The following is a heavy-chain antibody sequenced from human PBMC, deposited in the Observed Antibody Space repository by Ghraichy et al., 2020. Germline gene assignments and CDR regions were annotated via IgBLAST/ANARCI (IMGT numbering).Heavy chain of an antibody. CDR2: IYYSGST. V-gene: IGHV4-59*01. Sequence: SETLSLTCTVSGGSISSYYWSWIRQPPGKGLEWIGYIYYSGSTNYNPSLKSRVTISVDTSKNQFSLKLSSVTAADTAVYYCARESYYDILTGYNYYYYYYMDVWGKGTTVTVSS. J-gene: IGHJ6*03. D-gene: IGHD3-9*01. CDR1: GGSISSYY. CDR3: ARESYYDILTGYNYYYYYYMDV.